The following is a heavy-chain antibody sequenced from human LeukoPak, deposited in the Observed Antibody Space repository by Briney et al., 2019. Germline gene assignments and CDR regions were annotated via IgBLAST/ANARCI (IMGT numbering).Heavy chain of an antibody. V-gene: IGHV4-4*07. CDR2: IYSSGST. Sequence: SETLSLTCTVSGGSIGSFYWSWIRQPAGKGLEWIGRIYSSGSTDYNSSLKSRVTMSVHTSNNQFSLKLSSVTAANSAIYYCVRDLPSFSFGSGNMFDPWGQGTLVTVSS. J-gene: IGHJ5*02. CDR1: GGSIGSFY. CDR3: VRDLPSFSFGSGNMFDP. D-gene: IGHD3-10*01.